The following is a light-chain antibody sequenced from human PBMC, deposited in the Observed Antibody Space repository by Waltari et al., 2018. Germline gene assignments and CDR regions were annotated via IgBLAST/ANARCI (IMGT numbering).Light chain of an antibody. V-gene: IGLV2-8*01. Sequence: QSALTQPPSASGSEGQSVTISCTGAFKYVSWYQKHPGKAPKRLIYDVFKRPSGVTDRFSGSQSGDTATLTVSWVQSEDEAVYYCSSYAATNNLRNVFGTGTRLTVL. CDR3: SSYAATNNLRNV. CDR2: DVF. J-gene: IGLJ1*01. CDR1: AFKY.